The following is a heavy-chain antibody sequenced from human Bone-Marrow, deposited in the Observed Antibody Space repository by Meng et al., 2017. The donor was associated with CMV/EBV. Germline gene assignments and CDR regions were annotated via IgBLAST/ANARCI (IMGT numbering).Heavy chain of an antibody. V-gene: IGHV3-73*01. J-gene: IGHJ6*02. CDR1: GFTFSGSA. Sequence: GESLKISCAASGFTFSGSAMHWVRQASGKGLEWVGRIRSKANSYATAYAASVKGRFTISRDDSKNTAYLQMNSLKTEDTAVYYCTGLYRDGPGGSSSSRYYYYYGMDVWGQGTTVTVSS. CDR2: IRSKANSYAT. D-gene: IGHD6-6*01. CDR3: TGLYRDGPGGSSSSRYYYYYGMDV.